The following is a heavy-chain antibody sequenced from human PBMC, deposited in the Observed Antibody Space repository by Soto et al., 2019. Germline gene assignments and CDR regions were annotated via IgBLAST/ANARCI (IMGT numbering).Heavy chain of an antibody. CDR2: ISAYNGNT. V-gene: IGHV1-18*01. CDR3: ARALPRMVRGALKDV. Sequence: QVQLVQSGAEVKKPGASVKVSCKASGYTFTSYGISWVRQAPGQGLEWMGWISAYNGNTNYAQKLQGRLTMTTDTATSTAYMELRSLRSDDTAVYYCARALPRMVRGALKDVWGQGTTVTVSS. J-gene: IGHJ6*02. CDR1: GYTFTSYG. D-gene: IGHD3-10*01.